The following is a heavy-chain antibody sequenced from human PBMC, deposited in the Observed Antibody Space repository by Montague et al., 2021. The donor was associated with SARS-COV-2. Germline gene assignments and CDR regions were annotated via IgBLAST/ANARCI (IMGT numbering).Heavy chain of an antibody. D-gene: IGHD2-21*02. V-gene: IGHV6-1*01. CDR1: GDSVSSNIAT. J-gene: IGHJ2*01. CDR2: TYYRSKWYN. Sequence: CAISGDSVSSNIATWNWIRPSPSRGLEWLGRTYYRSKWYNDYAVSVKSRVIINPDTSNNRISLQLNSVTPEDTAVYYCARAYCGDDCYFYWYFDLWGRGTLVTVSS. CDR3: ARAYCGDDCYFYWYFDL.